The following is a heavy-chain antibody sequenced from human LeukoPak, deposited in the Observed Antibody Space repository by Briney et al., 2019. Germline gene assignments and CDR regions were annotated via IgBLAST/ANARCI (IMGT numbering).Heavy chain of an antibody. V-gene: IGHV3-72*01. CDR2: SRNKANSYTT. J-gene: IGHJ4*02. CDR1: GFTFSDHY. CDR3: ARDYVWGSDRYTDY. Sequence: AGSLSLSCAASGFTFSDHYMDWVRQAPGKGLEWVGRSRNKANSYTTEYAASVKGRFSISRDDSKNSLYLQMNSLKTEDTAVYYCARDYVWGSDRYTDYWGQGTLVTVSS. D-gene: IGHD3-16*02.